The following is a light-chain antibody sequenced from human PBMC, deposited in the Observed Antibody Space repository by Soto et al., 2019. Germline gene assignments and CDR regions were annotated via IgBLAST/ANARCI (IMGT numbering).Light chain of an antibody. J-gene: IGKJ1*01. CDR1: QSLLHSNGFTY. Sequence: DIVMTQSPLSLAVTPGEPASISCRSSQSLLHSNGFTYLDWYLQQPGQPPRLLIYLASTRASGVXDXXSGRGSGTDFTLKSSRVEAEDVGFDYCMQDLQTPRTCGQGTKVEI. V-gene: IGKV2-28*01. CDR3: MQDLQTPRT. CDR2: LAS.